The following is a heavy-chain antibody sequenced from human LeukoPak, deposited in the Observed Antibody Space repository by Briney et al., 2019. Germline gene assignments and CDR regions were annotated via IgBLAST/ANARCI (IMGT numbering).Heavy chain of an antibody. CDR3: ARDVGEYCSSVSCYASDY. D-gene: IGHD2-2*01. V-gene: IGHV1-2*02. J-gene: IGHJ4*02. CDR1: GYTFTGYY. CDR2: INPSSGGT. Sequence: ASVKVSCKASGYTFTGYYMHWVRQAPGQGLEWMGWINPSSGGTNYAQKFQGRVTMTRDTSISTAYMELSRLRSDDTAVYYCARDVGEYCSSVSCYASDYWGQGTLVTVSS.